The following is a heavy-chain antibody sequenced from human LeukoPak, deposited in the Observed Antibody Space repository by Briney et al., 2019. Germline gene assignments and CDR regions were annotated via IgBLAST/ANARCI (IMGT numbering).Heavy chain of an antibody. CDR1: GYTFTGYY. CDR3: ARAYCSSTSCPSLGAFDI. D-gene: IGHD2-2*01. V-gene: IGHV1-2*02. Sequence: ASVKVSCKASGYTFTGYYMHWVRQAPGQGLEWMGWINPNSGGTNYAQKFQGRVTMTRDTPISTAYMELSRLRSDDTAVYYCARAYCSSTSCPSLGAFDIWGQGTMVTVSS. CDR2: INPNSGGT. J-gene: IGHJ3*02.